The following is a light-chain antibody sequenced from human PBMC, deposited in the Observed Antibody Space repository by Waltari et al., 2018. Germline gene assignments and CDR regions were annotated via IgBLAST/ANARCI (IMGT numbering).Light chain of an antibody. CDR2: WAS. J-gene: IGKJ1*01. V-gene: IGKV4-1*01. CDR1: QSLLYKSNQKDY. Sequence: DIVMTQSPDSLAVSLGERATIHCKSNQSLLYKSNQKDYLAWYQKKPGQPPNLLIYWASTRESGVPDRVSGSGSGTDFTLTINNLQPEDVATYYCQQYYSTLWTFGQGTQVEVK. CDR3: QQYYSTLWT.